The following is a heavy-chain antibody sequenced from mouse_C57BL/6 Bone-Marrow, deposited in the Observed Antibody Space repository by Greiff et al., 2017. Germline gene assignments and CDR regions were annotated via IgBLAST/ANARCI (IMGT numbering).Heavy chain of an antibody. CDR1: GYTFTSYW. CDR2: IDPSDSYT. V-gene: IGHV1-69*01. Sequence: VQLQQPGAELVMPGASVKLSCKASGYTFTSYWMHWVKQRPGQGLEWIGEIDPSDSYTNYNQKFKGKSTLTVDKSSSSAYMQLSSLTSEDSAVLYVAIGDCGSSPLLAYWGQGTQVTGSA. J-gene: IGHJ3*01. D-gene: IGHD1-1*01. CDR3: AIGDCGSSPLLAY.